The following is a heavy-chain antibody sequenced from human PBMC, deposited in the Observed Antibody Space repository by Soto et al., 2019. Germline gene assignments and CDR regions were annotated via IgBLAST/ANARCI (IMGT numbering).Heavy chain of an antibody. CDR3: ARLSSNNWNVAGAFYYYYYMDV. Sequence: GGSLRLSYAASGFTFSSYWMSWVRQAPGKGLEWVANIKQDGSEKYYVDSVKGRFTISRDNAKNSLYLQMNSLRAEDTAVYYCARLSSNNWNVAGAFYYYYYMDVWGKGTTVTVSS. CDR1: GFTFSSYW. J-gene: IGHJ6*03. V-gene: IGHV3-7*01. CDR2: IKQDGSEK. D-gene: IGHD1-20*01.